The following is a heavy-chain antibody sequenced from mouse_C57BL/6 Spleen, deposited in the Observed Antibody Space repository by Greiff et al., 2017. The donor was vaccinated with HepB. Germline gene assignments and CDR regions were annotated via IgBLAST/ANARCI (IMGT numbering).Heavy chain of an antibody. D-gene: IGHD2-4*01. J-gene: IGHJ3*01. CDR3: ARKGYDYDVDWFAY. V-gene: IGHV1-55*01. CDR2: IYPGSGST. Sequence: QVQLQQSGAELVKPGASVKMSCKASGYTFTSYWITWVKQRPGQGLEWIGDIYPGSGSTNYNEKFKSKATLTVDTSSSTAYMQLSSLTSEDSAVYYCARKGYDYDVDWFAYWGQGTLVTVSA. CDR1: GYTFTSYW.